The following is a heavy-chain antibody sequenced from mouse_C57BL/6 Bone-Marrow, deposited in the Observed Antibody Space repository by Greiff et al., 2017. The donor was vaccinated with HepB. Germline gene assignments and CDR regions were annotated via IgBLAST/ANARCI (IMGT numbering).Heavy chain of an antibody. V-gene: IGHV1-26*01. D-gene: IGHD1-1*01. J-gene: IGHJ1*03. Sequence: EVQLQQSGPELVKPGASVKISCKASGYTFTDYYMNWVKQSHGKSLEWMGDINPNNGGTSYNQKFKGKATLTVDKSSSTAYMELRSLTSEDSAVYYCARFVTTVVPNWYFDVWGTGTTVTVSS. CDR2: INPNNGGT. CDR3: ARFVTTVVPNWYFDV. CDR1: GYTFTDYY.